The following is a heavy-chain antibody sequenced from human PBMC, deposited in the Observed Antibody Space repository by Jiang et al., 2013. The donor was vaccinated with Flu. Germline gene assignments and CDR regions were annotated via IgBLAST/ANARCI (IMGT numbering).Heavy chain of an antibody. V-gene: IGHV4-59*08. Sequence: PGLVKPSETLSLTCTVSGGSISNYYWSWIRQPPGKGLEWIGYIYYSGSTNYNPSLKSRVTISVDTSKNQFSLKLSSVTAADTAVYYCARRESFGYWYFDLWGRGTLVTVSS. J-gene: IGHJ2*01. CDR2: IYYSGST. CDR3: ARRESFGYWYFDL. CDR1: GGSISNYY. D-gene: IGHD3-10*01.